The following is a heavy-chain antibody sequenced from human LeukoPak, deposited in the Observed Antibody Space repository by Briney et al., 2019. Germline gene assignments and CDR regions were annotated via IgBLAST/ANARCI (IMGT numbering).Heavy chain of an antibody. V-gene: IGHV3-9*01. CDR1: GFTFDDYG. J-gene: IGHJ6*04. D-gene: IGHD3-10*02. CDR2: ISWNSRSI. Sequence: GGSLRLSCAASGFTFDDYGLNWVRQAPGKGLEWVSGISWNSRSIAYADSVKGRFTISRDNAKNSLYLQMNSLRAEDTAVYYCAELGITMIGGVWGKGTTVTISS. CDR3: AELGITMIGGV.